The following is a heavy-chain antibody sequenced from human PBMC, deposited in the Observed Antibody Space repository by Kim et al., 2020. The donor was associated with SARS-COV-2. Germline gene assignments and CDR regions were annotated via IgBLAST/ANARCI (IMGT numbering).Heavy chain of an antibody. CDR1: GYTFTSYG. D-gene: IGHD3-22*01. Sequence: ASVKVSCKASGYTFTSYGISWVRQAPGQGLEWMGWISAYNGNTNYAQKLQGRVTMTTDTSTSTAYMELRSLRSDDTAVYYWASAGTYYYDSSGYFYWGQGTLVTVSS. CDR3: ASAGTYYYDSSGYFY. CDR2: ISAYNGNT. V-gene: IGHV1-18*01. J-gene: IGHJ4*02.